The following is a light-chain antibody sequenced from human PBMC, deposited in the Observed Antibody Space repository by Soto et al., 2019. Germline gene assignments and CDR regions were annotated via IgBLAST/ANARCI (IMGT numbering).Light chain of an antibody. CDR1: QGISSY. J-gene: IGKJ4*01. CDR3: QQYYSYPLT. V-gene: IGKV1-8*01. Sequence: AIRMTQSPSSLSASPGGRVTITCRASQGISSYLAWYQQKPGKAPKLLIYAASTLQSGVPSRFSGSGSGTDFTLTISCLQSKDFATYYCQQYYSYPLTFGQGAKVDNK. CDR2: AAS.